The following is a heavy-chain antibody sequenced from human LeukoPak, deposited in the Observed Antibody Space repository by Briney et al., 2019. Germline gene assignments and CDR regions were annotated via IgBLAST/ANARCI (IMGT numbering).Heavy chain of an antibody. CDR3: AKTDIAVAHYFDY. D-gene: IGHD6-19*01. Sequence: PGGSLRLSCAASGFTFSSYGLHWVRQAPGKGLEGVAFIRYDGSNKYYADSVKGLFTISRDNSKNTLYLQMNSLRAEDTAVYYCAKTDIAVAHYFDYWGQGTLVTVSS. CDR2: IRYDGSNK. V-gene: IGHV3-30*02. CDR1: GFTFSSYG. J-gene: IGHJ4*02.